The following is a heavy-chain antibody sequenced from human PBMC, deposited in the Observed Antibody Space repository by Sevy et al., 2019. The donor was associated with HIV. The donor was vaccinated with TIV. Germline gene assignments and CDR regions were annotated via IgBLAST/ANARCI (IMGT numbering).Heavy chain of an antibody. V-gene: IGHV4-30-2*01. CDR3: AREGQVAGYWFDP. D-gene: IGHD6-19*01. Sequence: SETLSLTCAVSGGSISSGGYSWSWIRQPPGKGLEWIGYIFQSGSPHYNPSLNSRVTISVDTSKNQFFLKLTSVTAADTAVYYCAREGQVAGYWFDPWGQGTLVTVSS. CDR2: IFQSGSP. J-gene: IGHJ5*02. CDR1: GGSISSGGYS.